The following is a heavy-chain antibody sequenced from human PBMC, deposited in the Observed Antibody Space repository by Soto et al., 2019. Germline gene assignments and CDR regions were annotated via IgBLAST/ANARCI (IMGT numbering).Heavy chain of an antibody. CDR1: GGSFSGYY. D-gene: IGHD6-6*01. CDR2: INHSGST. Sequence: SETLSLTCAVYGGSFSGYYWSWIRQPPGKGLEWIGDINHSGSTNYNPSLKSRVTISVDTSKNQFSLKLSSVTAADTAVYYCARAGASSSCPGSPIDYGMDVWGQGTTVTVSS. J-gene: IGHJ6*02. V-gene: IGHV4-34*01. CDR3: ARAGASSSCPGSPIDYGMDV.